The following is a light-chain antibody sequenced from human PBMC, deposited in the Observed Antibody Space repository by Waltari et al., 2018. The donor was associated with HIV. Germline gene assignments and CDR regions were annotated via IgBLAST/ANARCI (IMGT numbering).Light chain of an antibody. CDR3: QSYDSSLSDSRV. Sequence: QSVLTQPPSVSGAPGQRVTISCTGSSSNIGAGYDVHWYQQLPGTAPKLPIYGNSNRPSGVPDRFSGSKSGTSASLAITGLQAEDEADYYCQSYDSSLSDSRVFGVGTKLTVL. J-gene: IGLJ3*02. V-gene: IGLV1-40*01. CDR2: GNS. CDR1: SSNIGAGYD.